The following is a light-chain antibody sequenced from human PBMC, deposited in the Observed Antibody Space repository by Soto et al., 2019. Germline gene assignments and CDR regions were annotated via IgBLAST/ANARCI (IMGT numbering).Light chain of an antibody. Sequence: QSALTQPASVSGSPGQPITISCTGTTSDIGSYKFVSWYQQHPGKAPKLMIYEGGRRPSGVSDRFSASKSGNTASLTISGLQAEDEAAYYCCSHAGDHVVFGGGTKLTVL. CDR3: CSHAGDHVV. CDR1: TSDIGSYKF. CDR2: EGG. J-gene: IGLJ2*01. V-gene: IGLV2-23*01.